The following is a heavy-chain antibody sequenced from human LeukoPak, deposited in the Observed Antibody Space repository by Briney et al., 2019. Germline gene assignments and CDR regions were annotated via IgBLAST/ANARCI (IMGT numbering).Heavy chain of an antibody. CDR1: GLTFSSYS. Sequence: PGGSLRLSCAVSGLTFSSYSMNWVRQAPGKGLEWVAVIWYDGSNKYYADSVKGRFTISRDNSKNTLYLQMNSPRAEDTAVYYCAREGSTVVTPGYFDYWGQGTLVTVSS. D-gene: IGHD4-23*01. J-gene: IGHJ4*02. CDR3: AREGSTVVTPGYFDY. V-gene: IGHV3-33*08. CDR2: IWYDGSNK.